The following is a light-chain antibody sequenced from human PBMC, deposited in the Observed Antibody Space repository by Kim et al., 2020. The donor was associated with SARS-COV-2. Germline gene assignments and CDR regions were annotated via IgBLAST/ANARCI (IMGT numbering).Light chain of an antibody. J-gene: IGLJ3*02. CDR3: NSRDSSANHWA. V-gene: IGLV3-19*01. CDR2: GKN. CDR1: SLRSYY. Sequence: SSELTQDPAVSVALGQTVRITCQGDSLRSYYASWYQQKPGQAPILVIYGKNNRPSGIPDRFSGSSSGNTASLTITGAQAEDEADYYCNSRDSSANHWAFG.